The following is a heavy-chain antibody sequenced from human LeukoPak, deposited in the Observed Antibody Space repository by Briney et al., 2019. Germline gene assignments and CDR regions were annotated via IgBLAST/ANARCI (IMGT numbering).Heavy chain of an antibody. D-gene: IGHD6-25*01. Sequence: KPSETLSLTCAVYGGSFSGYYWSWIRQPPGKGLEWIGEINHSGSTNYNPSLKSGVTISVDISKNQFSLRLNSVTAADTAVYYCARDLGSAQPGFWGQGTLVTVSS. CDR2: INHSGST. CDR3: ARDLGSAQPGF. CDR1: GGSFSGYY. J-gene: IGHJ4*02. V-gene: IGHV4-34*01.